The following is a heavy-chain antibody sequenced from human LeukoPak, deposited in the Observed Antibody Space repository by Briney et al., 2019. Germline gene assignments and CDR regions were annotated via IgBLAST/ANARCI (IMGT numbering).Heavy chain of an antibody. V-gene: IGHV3-21*01. J-gene: IGHJ6*03. Sequence: GGSLRLSCAASGFTFSSYSMNWVRQAPGKGLEWVSSISSSSSYIYYADSVKGRFTISRDNAKNSLYLQMNSLRAEDTAVYYCASLTLYDSSGYPYMDVWGKGTTVTVSS. D-gene: IGHD3-22*01. CDR2: ISSSSSYI. CDR3: ASLTLYDSSGYPYMDV. CDR1: GFTFSSYS.